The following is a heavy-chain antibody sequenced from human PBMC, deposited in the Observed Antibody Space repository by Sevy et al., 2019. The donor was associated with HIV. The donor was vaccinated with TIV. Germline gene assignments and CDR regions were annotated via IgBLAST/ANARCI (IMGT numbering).Heavy chain of an antibody. D-gene: IGHD4-17*01. V-gene: IGHV3-11*01. Sequence: GGSLRLSYAASGFTLSDYYMIWIRQAPGKGLEWVSYISGSDNTKYYADSVKGRFTMYMDNAKNSLYLQMNSLRAEDTAVYYCASDHVKDGDLTDYYYFAMDVWGQGTTVTVSS. J-gene: IGHJ6*02. CDR3: ASDHVKDGDLTDYYYFAMDV. CDR2: ISGSDNTK. CDR1: GFTLSDYY.